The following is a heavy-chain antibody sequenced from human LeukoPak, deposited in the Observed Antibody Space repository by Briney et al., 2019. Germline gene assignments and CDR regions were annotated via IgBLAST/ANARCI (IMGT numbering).Heavy chain of an antibody. CDR1: GGSITTTNY. CDR2: IYYSGST. V-gene: IGHV4-39*01. D-gene: IGHD3-22*01. J-gene: IGHJ1*01. CDR3: ARGDPYYYDSSGYYYYFQH. Sequence: SETLSLTCGVSGGSITTTNYWSWVRQPPGKGLEWIGSIYYSGSTYYNPSLKSRVTISVDTSKNQFSLKLSSVTAADTAVYYCARGDPYYYDSSGYYYYFQHWGQGTLVTVSS.